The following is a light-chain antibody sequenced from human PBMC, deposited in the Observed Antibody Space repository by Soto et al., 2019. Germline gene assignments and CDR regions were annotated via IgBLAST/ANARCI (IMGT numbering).Light chain of an antibody. CDR2: WAS. V-gene: IGKV4-1*01. Sequence: DIVMTQSPDSLAVSLGERATIHCKSSQNVLYSSDSRNYLAWYQQKPGQPPKLLIYWASTRESGVPDRFGGSGSGTDFTLTISSLQAEDVAVYSCQQYYSIPWTFGQGTKVEIK. CDR3: QQYYSIPWT. J-gene: IGKJ1*01. CDR1: QNVLYSSDSRNY.